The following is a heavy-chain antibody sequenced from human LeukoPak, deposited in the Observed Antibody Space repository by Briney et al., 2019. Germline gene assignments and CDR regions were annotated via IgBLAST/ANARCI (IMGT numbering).Heavy chain of an antibody. CDR1: GFDFSTST. V-gene: IGHV3-30*04. J-gene: IGHJ4*02. CDR2: ISYDETHK. D-gene: IGHD4-17*01. Sequence: GRSLRLSCAASGFDFSTSTMHWVRQAPGKGPEWVSVISYDETHKYYSDAVGGRFTISRDNAQNSLYLQVNSLRAEDTAVYCCTRGSYGDYEYWGQGTLVTVSS. CDR3: TRGSYGDYEY.